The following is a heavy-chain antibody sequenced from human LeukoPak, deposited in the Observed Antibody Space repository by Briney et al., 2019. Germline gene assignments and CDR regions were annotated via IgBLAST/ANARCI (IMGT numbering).Heavy chain of an antibody. J-gene: IGHJ5*02. CDR1: GFTFSSYG. CDR3: AKDDSSGPYNWFDP. CDR2: IRYDGSNK. Sequence: GGSLRLSCAASGFTFSSYGMHWVRQAPGKGLEWVAFIRYDGSNKYYADSVKGRFTISRDNSKNTLHLQMNSLRAEDTAVYYCAKDDSSGPYNWFDPWGQGTLVTVSS. D-gene: IGHD3-22*01. V-gene: IGHV3-30*02.